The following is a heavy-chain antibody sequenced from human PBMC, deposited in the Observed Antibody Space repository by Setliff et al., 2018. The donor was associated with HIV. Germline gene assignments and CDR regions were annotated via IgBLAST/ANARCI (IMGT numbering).Heavy chain of an antibody. J-gene: IGHJ4*02. CDR2: IYYSGST. Sequence: PSETLSLTCTVSGGSISSHYWSWIRQPPGKGLEWIGSIYYSGSTNYNPSLKSRVTISVDTSKNQFSLKLSSVTAADTAVYYFAREYSYYFDYWGQGTLVTVS. V-gene: IGHV4-59*11. CDR3: AREYSYYFDY. D-gene: IGHD5-12*01. CDR1: GGSISSHY.